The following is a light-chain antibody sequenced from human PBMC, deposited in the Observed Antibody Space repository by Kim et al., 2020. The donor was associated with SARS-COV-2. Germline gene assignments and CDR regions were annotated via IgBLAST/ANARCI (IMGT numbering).Light chain of an antibody. Sequence: AAVRDRVTITCRASQGISSYLNWYQQKPGKAPELLIYDASSLQSGAPSRFSGGGAGTDFTLTISSLQPGDFATYYCQQGYITPLTFGRGTKVDIK. CDR1: QGISSY. V-gene: IGKV1-39*01. J-gene: IGKJ4*01. CDR3: QQGYITPLT. CDR2: DAS.